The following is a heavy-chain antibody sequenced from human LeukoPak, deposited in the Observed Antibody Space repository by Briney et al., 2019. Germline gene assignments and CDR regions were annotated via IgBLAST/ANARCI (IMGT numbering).Heavy chain of an antibody. J-gene: IGHJ4*02. D-gene: IGHD6-19*01. V-gene: IGHV3-7*01. Sequence: GGSLRLSCAASGFTFSSYWMSWVRQAPGKGLEWVANIKQDGSEKYYVDSVKGRFTISRGNAKNSLYLQMNSLRAEDTAVYYCARVGSGWYRYFDYWGQGTLVTVSS. CDR2: IKQDGSEK. CDR3: ARVGSGWYRYFDY. CDR1: GFTFSSYW.